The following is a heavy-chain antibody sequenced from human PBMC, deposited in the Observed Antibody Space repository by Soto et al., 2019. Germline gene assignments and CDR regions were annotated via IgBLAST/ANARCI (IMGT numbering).Heavy chain of an antibody. CDR1: GGFFSGPN. D-gene: IGHD3-10*01. CDR2: INHSGST. CDR3: ARGWGFGFDP. V-gene: IGHV4-34*01. Sequence: QVQLQQWGAGLLKPSETLSLACAVYGGFFSGPNWSWIRQPPGKGLEWIWDINHSGSTNYKPSLKGRVTLSIDMSKNQYTLKVSSVTAADTAVYYCARGWGFGFDPWGQGILVTVSS. J-gene: IGHJ5*02.